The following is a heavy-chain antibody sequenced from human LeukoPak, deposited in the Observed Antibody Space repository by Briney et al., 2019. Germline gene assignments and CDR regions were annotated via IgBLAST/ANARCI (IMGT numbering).Heavy chain of an antibody. V-gene: IGHV3-11*01. CDR2: ISSSGRTI. Sequence: GGPLRLSCAASGFTFSDYYIIGIPQAPGKGREGVSYISSSGRTIYYADSVKGRFTISRDNSKNTLYLQMHSLRAEDTAVYYCARESGDGEQWLAYWGQGTLVTVSS. D-gene: IGHD6-19*01. J-gene: IGHJ4*02. CDR1: GFTFSDYY. CDR3: ARESGDGEQWLAY.